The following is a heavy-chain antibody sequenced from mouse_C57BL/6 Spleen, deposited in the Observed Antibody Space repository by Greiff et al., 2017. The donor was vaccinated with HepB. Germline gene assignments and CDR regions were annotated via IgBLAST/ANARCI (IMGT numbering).Heavy chain of an antibody. V-gene: IGHV1-55*01. D-gene: IGHD4-1*01. CDR2: IYPGSGST. CDR1: GYTFTSYW. Sequence: QVQLQQPGAELVKPGASVKMSCKASGYTFTSYWITWVKQRPGQGLEWIGDIYPGSGSTNYNEKFKSKATLTVDTSSSTAYMQLSSLTSEDSAVYYGARFWDEGAWFAYWGQGTLVTVSA. CDR3: ARFWDEGAWFAY. J-gene: IGHJ3*01.